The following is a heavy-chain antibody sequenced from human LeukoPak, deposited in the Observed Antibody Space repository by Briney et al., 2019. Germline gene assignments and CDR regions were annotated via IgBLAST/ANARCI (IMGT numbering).Heavy chain of an antibody. J-gene: IGHJ4*02. CDR2: ISSSSSYI. CDR3: ARERVAGLFDY. Sequence: GGSLRLSCAASGFTFSSYSMNWVRQTPGKGLEWVSAISSSSSYIYYADSVKGRFTISRDNAKNSLYLQMNSLRAEDTAVYYCARERVAGLFDYWGQGTLVTVSS. CDR1: GFTFSSYS. D-gene: IGHD6-19*01. V-gene: IGHV3-21*01.